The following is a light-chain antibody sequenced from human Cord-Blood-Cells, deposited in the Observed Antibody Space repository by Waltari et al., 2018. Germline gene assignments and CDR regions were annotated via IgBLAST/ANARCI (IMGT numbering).Light chain of an antibody. CDR2: DAS. V-gene: IGKV1-5*01. J-gene: IGKJ1*01. Sequence: DIQRTQSPSTLSASVGERATITCRASQSISSWLAWYQQKPGKAPKLLIYDASSLESGVPSRFSGSGSGTEFTLTISSLQPDDFATYYCQQYNSYSWTFGQGTKVEIK. CDR3: QQYNSYSWT. CDR1: QSISSW.